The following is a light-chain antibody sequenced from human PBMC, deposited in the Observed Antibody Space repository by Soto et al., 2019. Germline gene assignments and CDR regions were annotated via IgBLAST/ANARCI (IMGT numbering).Light chain of an antibody. V-gene: IGLV2-23*02. CDR2: EVT. J-gene: IGLJ1*01. CDR3: FSYAGRDV. Sequence: QSALTQPASLSGSPVQSITISCNGTSSDVGSYNLVSWYQQHPGKAPKLMAYEVTKRPSGVSNRFSGSKSDNTASLTISGLQAEDEADYYCFSYAGRDVFGTGTKVPVL. CDR1: SSDVGSYNL.